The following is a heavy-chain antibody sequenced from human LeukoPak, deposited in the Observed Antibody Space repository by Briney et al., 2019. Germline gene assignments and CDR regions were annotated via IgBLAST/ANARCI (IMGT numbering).Heavy chain of an antibody. CDR3: AKDRRYSNYVKYFDY. J-gene: IGHJ4*02. CDR2: ISGSGGST. CDR1: GFTFSSYA. Sequence: GGPLRLSCAASGFTFSSYAMSWVRQAPGKGLEWVSAISGSGGSTYYADSVKGRFTISRDNSKNTLYLQMNSLRAEDTAVYYCAKDRRYSNYVKYFDYWGQGTLVTVSS. D-gene: IGHD4-4*01. V-gene: IGHV3-23*01.